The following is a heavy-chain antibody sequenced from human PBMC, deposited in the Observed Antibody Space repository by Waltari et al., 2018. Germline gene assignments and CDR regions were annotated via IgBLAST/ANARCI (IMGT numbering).Heavy chain of an antibody. CDR1: GGPFGGYG. V-gene: IGHV1-69*12. J-gene: IGHJ6*03. CDR3: ATHKLGISQHYYHMGA. D-gene: IGHD3-3*02. Sequence: VQLVQSGAEVRTPGSSVKVSCKASGGPFGGYGISWVRLVPGQRLEWLGVIIPIFGMPDYSQKFQDRLTITADESTSTAYMELSSLTSEDTAIYFCATHKLGISQHYYHMGAWGKGTTVTISS. CDR2: IIPIFGMP.